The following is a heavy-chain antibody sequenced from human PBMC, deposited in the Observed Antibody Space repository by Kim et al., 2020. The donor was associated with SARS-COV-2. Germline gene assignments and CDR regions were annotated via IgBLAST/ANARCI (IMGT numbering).Heavy chain of an antibody. J-gene: IGHJ4*02. D-gene: IGHD2-2*01. CDR3: ARAPLGIVVVPASLPY. V-gene: IGHV3-30-3*01. CDR1: GFTFSSYA. Sequence: GGSLRLSCAASGFTFSSYAMHWVRQAPGKGLEWVAVISYDGSNKYYADSVKGRFTISRDNSKNTLYLQMNSLRAEDTAVYYCARAPLGIVVVPASLPYWGQGTLVTVSS. CDR2: ISYDGSNK.